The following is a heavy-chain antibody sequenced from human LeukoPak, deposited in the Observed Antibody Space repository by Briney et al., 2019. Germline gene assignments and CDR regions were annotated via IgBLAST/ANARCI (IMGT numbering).Heavy chain of an antibody. CDR1: GFTFSSYS. J-gene: IGHJ6*03. CDR3: TTDIKDSSVYYYYYMDV. V-gene: IGHV3-15*01. D-gene: IGHD3-22*01. Sequence: PGGSLRLSCAASGFTFSSYSMNWVREAPGKGLEWVGRIKSKTDGGTTDYAAPVKGRFTISRDDSKNTLYLQMNSLKTEDTAVYYCTTDIKDSSVYYYYYMDVWGKGTTVTISS. CDR2: IKSKTDGGTT.